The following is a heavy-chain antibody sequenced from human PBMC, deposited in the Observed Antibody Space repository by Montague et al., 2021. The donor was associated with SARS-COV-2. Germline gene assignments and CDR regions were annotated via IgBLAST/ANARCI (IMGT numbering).Heavy chain of an antibody. CDR3: ARGQVTIFGVLIMLPAAGALDF. J-gene: IGHJ3*01. D-gene: IGHD3-3*01. CDR2: VNHSGST. Sequence: SETLSLTCAVYGGSFSGYYWSWIRQPPGKGLEWIGEVNHSGSTNYNPSLKSRVIISVDTSKNQFSLKMNSVSAADTAVYYCARGQVTIFGVLIMLPAAGALDFWGRGTMVSVPS. V-gene: IGHV4-34*01. CDR1: GGSFSGYY.